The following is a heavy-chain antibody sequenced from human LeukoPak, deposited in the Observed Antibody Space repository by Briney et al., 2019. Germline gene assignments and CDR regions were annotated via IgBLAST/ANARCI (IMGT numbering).Heavy chain of an antibody. Sequence: AASVKVSCKASGYTFTSYDINWVRQATGQGLEWMGWMNPNSGNTGYAQKFQGRVTMTRNTSISTAYMELSSLRSEDTAVYYCARAARRTMVRGTDYYFDYWGRGTLSPSPQ. J-gene: IGHJ4*02. CDR2: MNPNSGNT. CDR3: ARAARRTMVRGTDYYFDY. V-gene: IGHV1-8*01. D-gene: IGHD3-10*01. CDR1: GYTFTSYD.